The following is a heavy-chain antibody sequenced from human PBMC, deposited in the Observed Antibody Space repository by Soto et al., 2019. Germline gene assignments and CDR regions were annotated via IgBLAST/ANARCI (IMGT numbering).Heavy chain of an antibody. CDR2: INSDGSST. D-gene: IGHD3-22*01. CDR3: AREAPYYYDSSGYDAFDI. V-gene: IGHV3-74*01. J-gene: IGHJ3*02. CDR1: GFTFSSYW. Sequence: GGSLRLSCAASGFTFSSYWMHWVRQAPGKGLVWVSRINSDGSSTSYADSVKGRFTISRDNAKNTLYLQMNSLRAEDTAVYYCAREAPYYYDSSGYDAFDIWGQGTMVTVSS.